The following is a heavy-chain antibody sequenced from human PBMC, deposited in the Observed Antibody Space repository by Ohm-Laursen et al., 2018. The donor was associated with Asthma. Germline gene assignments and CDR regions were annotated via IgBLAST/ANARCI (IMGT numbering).Heavy chain of an antibody. CDR3: ARGANLRYFDPLGWFDP. CDR1: GYTFTGYY. CDR2: INPNSGGT. V-gene: IGHV1-2*04. Sequence: ASVKVSCKASGYTFTGYYMHWVRQAPGQGLEWMGWINPNSGGTNYAQKFQGWVTMTRDTSISTAYMELSRLRSDDTAVYYCARGANLRYFDPLGWFDPWGQGTLVTVSS. J-gene: IGHJ5*02. D-gene: IGHD3-9*01.